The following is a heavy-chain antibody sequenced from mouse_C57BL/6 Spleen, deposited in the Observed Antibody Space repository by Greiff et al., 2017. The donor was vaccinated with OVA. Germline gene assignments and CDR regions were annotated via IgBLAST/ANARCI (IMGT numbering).Heavy chain of an antibody. D-gene: IGHD2-5*01. J-gene: IGHJ3*01. Sequence: VQLQQSGAELVRPGASVKLSCKASGYTFTDYYINWVKQRPGQGLEWIARIYPGSGNTYYNEKFKGKATLTAEKSSSTAYMQLSSLTSEDSAVYFCARSNYSNPWCAYWGQGTLVTVSA. CDR2: IYPGSGNT. CDR1: GYTFTDYY. CDR3: ARSNYSNPWCAY. V-gene: IGHV1-76*01.